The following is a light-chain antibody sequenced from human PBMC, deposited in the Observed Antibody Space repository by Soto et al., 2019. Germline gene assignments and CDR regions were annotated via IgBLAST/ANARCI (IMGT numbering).Light chain of an antibody. CDR1: QGVSKW. V-gene: IGKV1-5*01. Sequence: DIQMTQSPSTLSASIGDRVTITCRASQGVSKWLAWYQQKPGRAPKILIYDASTLKSGVPSRFSGSGSGTEFTLVISSLQPDDFATYYCQQYNSYSVTFGQGTKVDIK. CDR3: QQYNSYSVT. CDR2: DAS. J-gene: IGKJ1*01.